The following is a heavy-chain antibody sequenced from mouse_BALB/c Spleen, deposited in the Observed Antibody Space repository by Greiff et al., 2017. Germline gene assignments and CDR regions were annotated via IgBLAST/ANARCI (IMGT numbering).Heavy chain of an antibody. CDR1: GFTFSSFG. D-gene: IGHD2-10*01. Sequence: EVKLEESGGGLVQPGGSRKLSCAASGFTFSSFGMHWVRQAPEKGLEWVAYISSGSSTIYYADTVKGRFTISRDNPKNTLFLQMTSLRSEDTAMYYCASTYYGNYFAYWGQGTLVTVSA. V-gene: IGHV5-17*02. CDR2: ISSGSSTI. CDR3: ASTYYGNYFAY. J-gene: IGHJ3*01.